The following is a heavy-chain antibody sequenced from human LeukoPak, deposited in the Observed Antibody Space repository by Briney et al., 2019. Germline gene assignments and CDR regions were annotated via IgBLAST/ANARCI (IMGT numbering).Heavy chain of an antibody. CDR1: GYTFTSYY. CDR2: INPSGGST. CDR3: ARATPGAIGMDV. V-gene: IGHV1-46*01. J-gene: IGHJ6*02. Sequence: ASVKVPCKASGYTFTSYYMHWVRQAPGQGLEWMGIINPSGGSTSYAQKFQGRVTMTRDTSTSTVYMELSSLRSEDTAVYYCARATPGAIGMDVWGQGTTVTVSS. D-gene: IGHD1-14*01.